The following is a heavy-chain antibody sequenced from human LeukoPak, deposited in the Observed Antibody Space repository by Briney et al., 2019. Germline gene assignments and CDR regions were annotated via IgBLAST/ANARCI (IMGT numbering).Heavy chain of an antibody. CDR2: IYTSGTT. CDR1: GGSISSFY. V-gene: IGHV4-4*07. J-gene: IGHJ6*03. CDR3: ARSSEGRYYYDSSGYSYYYYYMDV. Sequence: SETLSLTCSVSGGSISSFYCNWMRQPAGKGLEWIGRIYTSGTTTYNPSLKSRVTMSVDTSKNQFSLKLSSVTAADTAVYYCARSSEGRYYYDSSGYSYYYYYMDVWGKGTTVTISS. D-gene: IGHD3-22*01.